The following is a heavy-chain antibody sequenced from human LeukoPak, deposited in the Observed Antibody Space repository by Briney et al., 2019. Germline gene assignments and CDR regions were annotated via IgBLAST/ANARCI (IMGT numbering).Heavy chain of an antibody. CDR1: GFTFSYYW. CDR3: ARGTREPV. CDR2: IKQDGSEK. J-gene: IGHJ4*02. V-gene: IGHV3-7*05. Sequence: GGSLRLSCAASGFTFSYYWMSWVRQAPGKGLEWVANIKQDGSEKYYVDSVKGRFTISRDNANDSLYLQMNSLRAEDTAVYYCARGTREPVWGQGTLVTVSS. D-gene: IGHD1-26*01.